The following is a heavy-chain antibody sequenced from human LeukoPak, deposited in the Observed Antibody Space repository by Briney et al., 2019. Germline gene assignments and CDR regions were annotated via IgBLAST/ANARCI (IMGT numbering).Heavy chain of an antibody. V-gene: IGHV3-23*01. J-gene: IGHJ4*02. CDR1: GFTFSGYA. CDR3: AEGAFGGSRNTWYLFDY. D-gene: IGHD6-13*01. CDR2: IGGAGDIT. Sequence: GGSLRLSCAASGFTFSGYAMSWVRQAPGMGLEWVSAIGGAGDITHYADSVKGRFTISRDNSKNTLFLQMNSLRAEDTAVYYCAEGAFGGSRNTWYLFDYWGQGSLVTVSS.